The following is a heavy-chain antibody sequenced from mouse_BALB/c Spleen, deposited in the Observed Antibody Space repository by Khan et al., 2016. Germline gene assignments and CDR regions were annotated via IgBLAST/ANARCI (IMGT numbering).Heavy chain of an antibody. CDR3: AEYGNYLFAY. CDR2: INPDSSTI. V-gene: IGHV4-1*02. CDR1: GFDFSRYW. D-gene: IGHD2-10*02. Sequence: EVKLLESGGGLVQPGGSLKLSCAASGFDFSRYWMSWVRQAPGKGLEWIGEINPDSSTINYTPSLKDKFIISRDNAKNTLYLQMSKVRSEDTAIFYCAEYGNYLFAYWGQGTLVTVSA. J-gene: IGHJ3*01.